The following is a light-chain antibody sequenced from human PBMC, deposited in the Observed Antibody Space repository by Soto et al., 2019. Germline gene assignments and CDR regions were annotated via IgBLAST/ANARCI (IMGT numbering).Light chain of an antibody. V-gene: IGKV3-15*01. CDR2: GAS. CDR1: QSVSSN. J-gene: IGKJ1*01. CDR3: QQYNNWPPWT. Sequence: EIVMTQSPATLSVSPGERATLSCRVSQSVSSNLAWYQQKPGQAPRLLICGASTRATGIPARFSGSGSGTEFTLTISSLQSEDFAVYYCQQYNNWPPWTFGQGTKVEIK.